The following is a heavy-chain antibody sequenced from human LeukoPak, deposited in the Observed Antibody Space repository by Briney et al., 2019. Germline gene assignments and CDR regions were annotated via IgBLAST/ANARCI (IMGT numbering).Heavy chain of an antibody. CDR2: IYSGGST. V-gene: IGHV3-66*01. CDR3: TTGPDSSGYHY. D-gene: IGHD3-22*01. CDR1: GFTVSSYY. J-gene: IGHJ4*02. Sequence: PGGSLRLSCAASGFTVSSYYMNWVRQAPGKGLEWVSVIYSGGSTYYADSVKGRFTISRDDSKNTLYLQMNSPKTEDTAVYYCTTGPDSSGYHYWGQGTLVTVSS.